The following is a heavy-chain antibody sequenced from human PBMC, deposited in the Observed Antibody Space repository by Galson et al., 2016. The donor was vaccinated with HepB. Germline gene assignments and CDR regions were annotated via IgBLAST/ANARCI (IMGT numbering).Heavy chain of an antibody. Sequence: RLSCAASESIFRGYAMHWVRQAPGKGLEWVAVILHDGSKKFYADSVKGRFTISRDNSKNTMYLQMDSLRAEDTAVYYCARANYYAMDVWGQGTTVTVSS. CDR3: ARANYYAMDV. CDR1: ESIFRGYA. V-gene: IGHV3-30*04. CDR2: ILHDGSKK. J-gene: IGHJ6*02.